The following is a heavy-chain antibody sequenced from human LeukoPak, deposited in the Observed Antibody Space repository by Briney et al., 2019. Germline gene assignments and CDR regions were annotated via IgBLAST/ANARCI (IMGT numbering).Heavy chain of an antibody. Sequence: GGSLRLSCAASGFPFSNYGMHWVRQAPGKGLEWVAVISYDGSNKYYADSVKGRFTISRDNSKNTLSLQMNSLRAEDTAVYYCAKTGYSSGWYFDYWGQGTLVTVSS. CDR1: GFPFSNYG. CDR3: AKTGYSSGWYFDY. J-gene: IGHJ4*02. D-gene: IGHD6-19*01. CDR2: ISYDGSNK. V-gene: IGHV3-30*18.